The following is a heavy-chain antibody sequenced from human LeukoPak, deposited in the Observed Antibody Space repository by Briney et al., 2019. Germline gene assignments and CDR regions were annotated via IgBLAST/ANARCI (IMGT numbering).Heavy chain of an antibody. CDR2: ISSSGSTT. D-gene: IGHD2-2*01. CDR3: ARDRHCSSTSCYAPV. CDR1: GFTFSSYE. V-gene: IGHV3-48*03. Sequence: GGSLRLSCAASGFTFSSYEMNWVRQAPGKGLEWVSYISSSGSTTYYADSVKGRFTISRDNPKNTLYLQMNSLRAEDTAVYYCARDRHCSSTSCYAPVWGQGTLVTVSS. J-gene: IGHJ4*02.